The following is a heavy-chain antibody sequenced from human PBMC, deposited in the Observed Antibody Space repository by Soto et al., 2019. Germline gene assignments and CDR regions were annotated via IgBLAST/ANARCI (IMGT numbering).Heavy chain of an antibody. D-gene: IGHD6-13*01. CDR1: GGSISSYY. J-gene: IGHJ4*02. V-gene: IGHV4-59*08. Sequence: TSETLSLTCTVSGGSISSYYWSWIRQPPGKGLEWIGYIYYSGSTNYNPSLKSRVTISVDTSKNQFSLKLSSVTAADTAVYYCARHGPIAAAGTVFDYGGQGTLVTSPQ. CDR2: IYYSGST. CDR3: ARHGPIAAAGTVFDY.